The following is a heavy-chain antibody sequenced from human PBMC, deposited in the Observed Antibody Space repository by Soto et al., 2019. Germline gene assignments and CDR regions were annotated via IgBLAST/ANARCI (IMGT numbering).Heavy chain of an antibody. D-gene: IGHD3-9*01. CDR1: GFTFSSYA. V-gene: IGHV3-23*01. J-gene: IGHJ4*02. Sequence: GGSLRLSCAASGFTFSSYAMSWVRQAPGKGLEWVSAISGSGGSTYYADSVKGRFTISRDNSKNTLYLQMNSLRAEDTAVYYCAKEGVAYDILTDRNGYWGQGTLVTVSS. CDR2: ISGSGGST. CDR3: AKEGVAYDILTDRNGY.